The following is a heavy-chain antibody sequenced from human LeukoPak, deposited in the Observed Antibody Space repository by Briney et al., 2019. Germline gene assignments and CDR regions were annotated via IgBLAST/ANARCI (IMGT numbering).Heavy chain of an antibody. CDR3: ARVFARGGEISGSYYYY. Sequence: SVKVSCKASGCTFSTYAVNWVRQAPGQRLEWMGGIIPLFGTANYAQKFQGRVTITTDESTSTAYMELSSLRSEDTAIYYCARVFARGGEISGSYYYYWGQGTLVTVSS. J-gene: IGHJ4*02. CDR2: IIPLFGTA. CDR1: GCTFSTYA. V-gene: IGHV1-69*05. D-gene: IGHD1-26*01.